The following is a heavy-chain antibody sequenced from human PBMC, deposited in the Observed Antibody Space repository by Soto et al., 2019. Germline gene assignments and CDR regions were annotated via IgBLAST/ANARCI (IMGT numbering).Heavy chain of an antibody. CDR1: GFTFSSYP. J-gene: IGHJ6*02. V-gene: IGHV3-30-3*01. CDR3: XXXXXXXXXXXXXXXXXXXXXXXXADV. CDR2: ISFDGSKK. Sequence: QMQLVESGGGVVQPGRSLRLSCAASGFTFSSYPMHWVRQAPGKGLEWVAVISFDGSKKYYADSVKGRFFISKDNSKXXXSXXMXXXXXXXXXXXXXXXXXXXXXXXXXXXXXXXXXXXXXADVWGQGTAVTVSS.